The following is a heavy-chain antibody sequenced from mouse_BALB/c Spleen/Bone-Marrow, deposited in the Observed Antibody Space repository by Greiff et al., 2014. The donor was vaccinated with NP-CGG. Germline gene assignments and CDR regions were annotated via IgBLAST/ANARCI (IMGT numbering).Heavy chain of an antibody. CDR3: ARRYDYDEGDYALDY. J-gene: IGHJ4*01. V-gene: IGHV5-6-2*01. CDR2: LNRNGGIT. Sequence: EVKLVESGGGLVKLGGSLKLSCEASGFTFSNYYMSWVRQTPEKRLELVAALNRNGGITHYPDTVKGRFTISRGNAKNILYLQMSSLKSEDTALYFCARRYDYDEGDYALDYWGQGTSVTVSS. CDR1: GFTFSNYY. D-gene: IGHD2-4*01.